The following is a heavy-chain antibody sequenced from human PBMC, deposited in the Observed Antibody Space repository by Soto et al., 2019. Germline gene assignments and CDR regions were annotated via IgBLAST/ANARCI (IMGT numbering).Heavy chain of an antibody. V-gene: IGHV4-34*01. D-gene: IGHD6-13*01. J-gene: IGHJ4*02. CDR3: ARAWVAAAGTTFDY. CDR1: GGSFSGYY. Sequence: SETLSLTCAVYGGSFSGYYWSWIRQPPGKGLEWIGEINHSGSTNYNPSLKSRVTISVDTSKNQFSLKLSSVTAADTAVYYCARAWVAAAGTTFDYWRQGTLVTVSS. CDR2: INHSGST.